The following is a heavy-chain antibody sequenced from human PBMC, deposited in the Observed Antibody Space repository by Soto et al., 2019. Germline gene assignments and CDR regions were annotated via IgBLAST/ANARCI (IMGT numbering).Heavy chain of an antibody. CDR3: ARISSGYYFDAFDI. CDR1: GFTVSSNY. V-gene: IGHV3-53*01. J-gene: IGHJ3*02. D-gene: IGHD3-22*01. Sequence: PGGSLRLSCAASGFTVSSNYMSWVRQAPGKGLEWVSVIYSGGSTYYADSVKGRFTISRDNSKNTLYLQMNSLRAEDTAVYYCARISSGYYFDAFDIWGQGTMVTVSS. CDR2: IYSGGST.